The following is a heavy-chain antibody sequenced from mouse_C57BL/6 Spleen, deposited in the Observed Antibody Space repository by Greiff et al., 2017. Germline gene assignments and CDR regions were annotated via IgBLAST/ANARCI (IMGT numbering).Heavy chain of an antibody. V-gene: IGHV1-9*01. CDR1: GYTFTGYW. J-gene: IGHJ4*01. CDR3: ARGGEDDRGMDY. Sequence: QVQLQQSGAELMKPGASVKLSCKATGYTFTGYWIEWVKQRPGHGLEWIGEILPGSGSTNYNEKFKGKATFTADTSTNKAYMQLSSLTTEDSAIYDSARGGEDDRGMDYWGQGTSVTVSA. CDR2: ILPGSGST. D-gene: IGHD2-12*01.